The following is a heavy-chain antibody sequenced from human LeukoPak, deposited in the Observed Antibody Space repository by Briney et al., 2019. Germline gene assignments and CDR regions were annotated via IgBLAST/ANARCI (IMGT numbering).Heavy chain of an antibody. J-gene: IGHJ4*02. Sequence: SETLSLTCTVSGGSISSYYGSCIRQPPGKGLEWIGYIYYSGSTNYSPSLKSRVTISVDTSKNQFSLKLSSVTAADTDVYYCARGLMLAVAGRGEFHYWGQGTLVTVSS. CDR2: IYYSGST. CDR1: GGSISSYY. D-gene: IGHD6-13*01. CDR3: ARGLMLAVAGRGEFHY. V-gene: IGHV4-59*01.